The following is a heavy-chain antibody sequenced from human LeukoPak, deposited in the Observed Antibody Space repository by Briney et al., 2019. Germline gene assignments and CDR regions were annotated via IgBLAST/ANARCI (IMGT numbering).Heavy chain of an antibody. Sequence: ASVKVSCKASGYTFTGYYMHWVRQAPGQGLEWMGWINPNSGGTNYAQKFQGWVTMTRDTSISTAYMELSRLRSDDTAVYYCARGSYGDYQNFDYWGQGTLVTASS. V-gene: IGHV1-2*04. D-gene: IGHD4-17*01. CDR2: INPNSGGT. J-gene: IGHJ4*02. CDR3: ARGSYGDYQNFDY. CDR1: GYTFTGYY.